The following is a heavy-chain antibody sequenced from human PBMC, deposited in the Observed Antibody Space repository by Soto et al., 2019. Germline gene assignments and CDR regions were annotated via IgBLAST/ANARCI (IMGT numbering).Heavy chain of an antibody. Sequence: QVQLVESGGGVVQPGRSLRLSCAASGFTFSSYGMHWVRQAPGKGLEWVAVISYDGSNKYYADSVKGRFTISRDNSKNTLYLQMNSLRAEDTAVYYCAKDLDLYCFDYWGQGTLVTVSS. D-gene: IGHD3-3*01. V-gene: IGHV3-30*18. CDR2: ISYDGSNK. J-gene: IGHJ4*02. CDR1: GFTFSSYG. CDR3: AKDLDLYCFDY.